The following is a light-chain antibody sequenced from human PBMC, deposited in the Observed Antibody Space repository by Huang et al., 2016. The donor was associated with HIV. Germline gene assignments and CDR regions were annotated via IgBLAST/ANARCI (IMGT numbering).Light chain of an antibody. CDR1: QSITSNY. CDR2: GAS. CDR3: QQYGNYLET. V-gene: IGKV3-20*01. J-gene: IGKJ2*01. Sequence: EIVLTQSPGTLSLSPGEGATLSCRASQSITSNYLAWYQQKPGQAPRLLSYGASSRATGIPDRFSGSGSGTDFTLTITRLEPEDFAVYYCQQYGNYLETFGQGTNLEIK.